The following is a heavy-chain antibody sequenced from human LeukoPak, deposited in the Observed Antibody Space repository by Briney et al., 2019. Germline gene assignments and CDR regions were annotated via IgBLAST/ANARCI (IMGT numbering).Heavy chain of an antibody. V-gene: IGHV1-69*06. CDR3: ARDLGSSSWYGNFDY. CDR1: GGTFSSYA. Sequence: SVKVSCKASGGTFSSYAISWVRQAPGQGLEWMGGIIPIFGTANYAQKFQGRVTITADKSTSTAYMELSSLRSEDTAVYYCARDLGSSSWYGNFDYWGQGTLVTVSS. D-gene: IGHD6-13*01. CDR2: IIPIFGTA. J-gene: IGHJ4*02.